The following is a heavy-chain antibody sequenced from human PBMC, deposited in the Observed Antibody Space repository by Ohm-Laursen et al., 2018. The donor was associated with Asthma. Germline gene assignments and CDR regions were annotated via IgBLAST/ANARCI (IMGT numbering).Heavy chain of an antibody. J-gene: IGHJ4*02. CDR3: TKEDFGSSYFDH. CDR1: GFTFSTYA. V-gene: IGHV3-23*01. CDR2: ISANGGAT. D-gene: IGHD3-3*01. Sequence: SLRLSCTASGFTFSTYAMTWICPAPGKGLEWVAAISANGGATYYADSVRGRFTVSRDNSKNTLFLQMHSLRAEDTAVYYCTKEDFGSSYFDHWGQGALVTVSP.